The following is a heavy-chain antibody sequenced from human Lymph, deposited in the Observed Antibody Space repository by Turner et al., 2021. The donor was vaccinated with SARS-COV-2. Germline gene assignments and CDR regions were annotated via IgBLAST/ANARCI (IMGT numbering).Heavy chain of an antibody. CDR3: AKDLAGTYYSSFDY. CDR1: GFTFDDYA. V-gene: IGHV3-9*01. Sequence: VQLVESGVALVQPGRSLSLSCAASGFTFDDYAMHWVRQAPGKGLEWVSGINWSGGSIAYADSVKGRFTISRDNPKNSLYLQMNSLRAEDTAFYYCAKDLAGTYYSSFDYWGQGTLVTVSS. CDR2: INWSGGSI. D-gene: IGHD1-26*01. J-gene: IGHJ4*02.